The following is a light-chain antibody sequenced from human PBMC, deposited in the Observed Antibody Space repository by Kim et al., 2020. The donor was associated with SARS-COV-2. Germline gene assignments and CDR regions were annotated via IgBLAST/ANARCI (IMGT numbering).Light chain of an antibody. J-gene: IGKJ2*01. Sequence: DFVMTQSPLSLPVTLGQPASISCRSSENLVHSDGNTYLNWFQQRPGQSPRRLIYKVSKRDSGVPDRFSGSGSDTDFTLKISRVEAEDLGVYYCMEGEGKIFGPGTKLEI. CDR2: KVS. CDR3: MEGEGKI. V-gene: IGKV2-30*02. CDR1: ENLVHSDGNTY.